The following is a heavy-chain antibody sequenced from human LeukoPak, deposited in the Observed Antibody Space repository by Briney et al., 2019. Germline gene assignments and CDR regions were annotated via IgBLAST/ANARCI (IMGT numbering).Heavy chain of an antibody. Sequence: GGSVRLSCAASGFTLSSYAMSWVRQDPGKGREWVSAISGSGGSTYSADSVKGRFTISRDISKNTLYLQMNSLRAEDTAVYYCAKEFGSYSPPYWGQGTLVTVSS. J-gene: IGHJ4*02. V-gene: IGHV3-23*01. CDR3: AKEFGSYSPPY. CDR2: ISGSGGST. D-gene: IGHD1-26*01. CDR1: GFTLSSYA.